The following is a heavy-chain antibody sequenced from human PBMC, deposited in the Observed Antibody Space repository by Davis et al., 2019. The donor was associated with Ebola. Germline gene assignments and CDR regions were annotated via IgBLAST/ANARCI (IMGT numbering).Heavy chain of an antibody. D-gene: IGHD3-10*01. CDR3: ARRGYSHYGMDV. V-gene: IGHV3-48*02. CDR2: LSGDSRTI. J-gene: IGHJ6*02. CDR1: GFSISNDA. Sequence: GESLKISCAASGFSISNDAMNWVRQAPGKGLEWVSYLSGDSRTIHYADTVKGRFTISSDSVKNSLYLHMNSLRDEDTAIYYCARRGYSHYGMDVWGQGTTVTVSS.